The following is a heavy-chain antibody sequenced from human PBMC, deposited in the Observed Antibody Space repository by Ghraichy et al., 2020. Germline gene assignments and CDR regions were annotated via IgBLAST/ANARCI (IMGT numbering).Heavy chain of an antibody. CDR1: GGSISSHY. CDR2: IHYSGRT. V-gene: IGHV4-59*11. D-gene: IGHD2-2*01. J-gene: IGHJ5*02. CDR3: ARVPTGVVGRPWWFDP. Sequence: SETLSLTCSVSGGSISSHYWSWIRQPPEKGLEWIGNIHYSGRTNYNPSLKSRVTISVDTSKNPNQFSLNLSSVTAADTAVYYCARVPTGVVGRPWWFDPWGQGALVTVSS.